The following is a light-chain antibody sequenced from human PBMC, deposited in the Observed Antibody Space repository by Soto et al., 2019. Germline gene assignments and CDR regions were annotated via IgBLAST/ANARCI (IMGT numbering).Light chain of an antibody. V-gene: IGLV2-14*01. Sequence: QSVLTQPASVSGSPGQSITISSTGTSSAVGGYSYVSWYQQHPGKAPKLMIYEVSNRPSGVSNRFSGSKSGNTASLTISGLQAEDEGDCYSSSYTSGTTRFVFGTGTKVTVL. CDR3: SSYTSGTTRFV. CDR1: SSAVGGYSY. J-gene: IGLJ1*01. CDR2: EVS.